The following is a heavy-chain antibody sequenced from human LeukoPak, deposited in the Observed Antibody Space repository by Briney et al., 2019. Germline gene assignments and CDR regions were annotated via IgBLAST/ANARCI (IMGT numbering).Heavy chain of an antibody. CDR2: IKTKTDGGTT. CDR3: TTMALGVGAFDV. V-gene: IGHV3-15*01. CDR1: GFSISNYA. D-gene: IGHD3-16*01. J-gene: IGHJ3*01. Sequence: PGGSLRLSCVASGFSISNYAMSWVRQAPGKGLEWVGRIKTKTDGGTTDYAAPVKGRFTISRDASKNTLFLQMNSLKTDDTAVYYCTTMALGVGAFDVWGQGTMVTVSS.